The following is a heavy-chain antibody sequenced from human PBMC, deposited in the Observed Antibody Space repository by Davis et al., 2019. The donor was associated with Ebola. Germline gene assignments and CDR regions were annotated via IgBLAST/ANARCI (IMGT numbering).Heavy chain of an antibody. D-gene: IGHD6-6*01. Sequence: GESLKISCAASGFTFSSYSMNWVRQAPGKGLEWVSSISSSSSYIYYADSVKGRFTISRDNAKNSLYLQMNSLRAEDTAVYYCARMGWDSSSSVDYWGQGTLVTVSS. CDR2: ISSSSSYI. J-gene: IGHJ4*02. V-gene: IGHV3-21*04. CDR1: GFTFSSYS. CDR3: ARMGWDSSSSVDY.